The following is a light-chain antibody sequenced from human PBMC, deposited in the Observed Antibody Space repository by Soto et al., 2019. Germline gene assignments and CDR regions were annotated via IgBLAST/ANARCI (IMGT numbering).Light chain of an antibody. Sequence: LVFTQPPGPLSFSPEERATPSRTALQRMSSNYLAWYQQKPGQAPRLLIYGTSSRATGIPDRFSGSGSGTDFTLTISRLEPEDFAVYYCQQYGNSIPITFGQGTRLEIK. CDR3: QQYGNSIPIT. CDR1: QRMSSNY. CDR2: GTS. J-gene: IGKJ5*01. V-gene: IGKV3-20*01.